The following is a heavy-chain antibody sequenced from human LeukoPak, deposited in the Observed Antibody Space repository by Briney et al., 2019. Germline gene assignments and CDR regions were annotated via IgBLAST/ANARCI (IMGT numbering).Heavy chain of an antibody. Sequence: PSETLSLTCTVSGGSISSYYWGWIRQPPGKGLEWIGSIYYSGSTYYNPSLKSRVTISVDTSKNQFSLKLSSVTAADTAVYYCARQSLGYCSSTSCHPLLDYWGQGTLVTVSS. CDR1: GGSISSYY. J-gene: IGHJ4*02. CDR2: IYYSGST. D-gene: IGHD2-2*01. CDR3: ARQSLGYCSSTSCHPLLDY. V-gene: IGHV4-39*01.